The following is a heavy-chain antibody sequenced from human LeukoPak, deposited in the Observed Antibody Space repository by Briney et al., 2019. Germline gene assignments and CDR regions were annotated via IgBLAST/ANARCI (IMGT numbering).Heavy chain of an antibody. D-gene: IGHD1-20*01. J-gene: IGHJ4*02. CDR3: AILSITGTSDY. Sequence: GASVKVSCKASGYTFTGYYMHWVRQAPGQGLEWMGRINPNSGGTNYAQKFQGGVTMTRDTSISTAYMEVSRLRSDDTAVYYCAILSITGTSDYWGQGTLVTVSS. CDR2: INPNSGGT. CDR1: GYTFTGYY. V-gene: IGHV1-2*06.